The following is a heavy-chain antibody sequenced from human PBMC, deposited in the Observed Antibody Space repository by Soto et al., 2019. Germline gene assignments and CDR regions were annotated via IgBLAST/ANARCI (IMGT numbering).Heavy chain of an antibody. CDR3: WIGSGSDDY. D-gene: IGHD3-10*01. Sequence: ASVKVSCKASGGTFTNYAISWVRQAPGQGLEWMGGIVPLYGRPVYEQKFQGRVIITADDSTNTGYMELSSLTSQDTAVYYCWIGSGSDDYWGQGTLVTVSS. J-gene: IGHJ4*02. CDR2: IVPLYGRP. V-gene: IGHV1-69*13. CDR1: GGTFTNYA.